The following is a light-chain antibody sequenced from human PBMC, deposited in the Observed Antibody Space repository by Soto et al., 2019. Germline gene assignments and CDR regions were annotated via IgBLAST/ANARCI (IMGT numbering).Light chain of an antibody. CDR3: TSYTTTTAWV. Sequence: QSALTQPASVSGSPGQSITISCTGSSSDVGAYRYVSWFQQHPGRAPKLIIYEVSNRPSGVSDRFSGSKSGNTASLTISGPKAEDEADYHCTSYTTTTAWVFGGGTKATVL. J-gene: IGLJ3*02. V-gene: IGLV2-14*01. CDR1: SSDVGAYRY. CDR2: EVS.